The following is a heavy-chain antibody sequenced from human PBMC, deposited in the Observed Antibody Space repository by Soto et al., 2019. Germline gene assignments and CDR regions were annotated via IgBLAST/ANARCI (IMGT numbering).Heavy chain of an antibody. D-gene: IGHD6-13*01. Sequence: GGSLRLSCKGSGYSFTSYWIGWVRQMPGKGLEWMGIIYPGDSDTRYSPSFQGQVTISADKSISTAYLQWSSLKASDTAMYYCAIPSSSWSSAEYFQHWGQGTLVTVSS. V-gene: IGHV5-51*01. CDR3: AIPSSSWSSAEYFQH. CDR1: GYSFTSYW. CDR2: IYPGDSDT. J-gene: IGHJ1*01.